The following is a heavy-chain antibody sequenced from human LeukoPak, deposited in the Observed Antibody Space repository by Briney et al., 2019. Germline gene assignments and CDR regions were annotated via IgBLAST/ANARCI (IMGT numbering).Heavy chain of an antibody. CDR1: GLSLSTGGMC. Sequence: SGPTLVKPTQTLTLTCTFSGLSLSTGGMCVGWIRQPPGKALEWLARIDWDDDKYYITSLKTRLTISKDTSKNQVVLTMTNMDPVDTATYYCARMYTGSSGYDYWGQGTLVTVAS. V-gene: IGHV2-70*11. D-gene: IGHD1-26*01. CDR3: ARMYTGSSGYDY. J-gene: IGHJ4*02. CDR2: IDWDDDK.